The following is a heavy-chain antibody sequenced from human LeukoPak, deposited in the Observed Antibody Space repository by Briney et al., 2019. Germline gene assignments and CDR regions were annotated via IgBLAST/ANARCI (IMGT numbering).Heavy chain of an antibody. Sequence: GGSLRLSCAASGFTFSSYAMSWVRQAPGKGLEWVGRIKSKTDGGTVDYAAPVKGRFTISRDDLKNTLYLEMSSLKTEDTAVYYCTRDHGSGSYYFDYWGQGTLVTVSS. CDR1: GFTFSSYA. V-gene: IGHV3-15*01. D-gene: IGHD3-10*01. CDR2: IKSKTDGGTV. J-gene: IGHJ4*02. CDR3: TRDHGSGSYYFDY.